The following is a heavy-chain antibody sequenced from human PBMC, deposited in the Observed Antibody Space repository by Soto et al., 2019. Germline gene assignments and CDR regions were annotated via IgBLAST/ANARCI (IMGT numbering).Heavy chain of an antibody. CDR3: AAYLLYSSDFDF. CDR2: ISGGSSTI. CDR1: GFTFSSYS. V-gene: IGHV3-48*02. J-gene: IGHJ4*02. D-gene: IGHD6-25*01. Sequence: EVQLVESGGGLVQPGGSLRLSCAASGFTFSSYSMNWVRQAPGKGLEWVSYISGGSSTIYYADSVKGRFTISRDNAKNSLYLQMNSLRDEDTAVYYCAAYLLYSSDFDFWSQGTLVTVSS.